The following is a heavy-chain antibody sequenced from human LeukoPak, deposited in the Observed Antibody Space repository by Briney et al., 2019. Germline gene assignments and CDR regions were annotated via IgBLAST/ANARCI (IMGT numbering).Heavy chain of an antibody. D-gene: IGHD3-22*01. V-gene: IGHV3-23*01. J-gene: IGHJ5*02. CDR3: AKGPRSALYDTKFDP. Sequence: GGSLRLSCAASGFTFSSYAMSWVRQAPGKGLEWVSGISGSGGNTHYADSVKGRFTISRDNSKNTLYLQMNSLRAEDTAVYYCAKGPRSALYDTKFDPWGQGTLVTVSS. CDR2: ISGSGGNT. CDR1: GFTFSSYA.